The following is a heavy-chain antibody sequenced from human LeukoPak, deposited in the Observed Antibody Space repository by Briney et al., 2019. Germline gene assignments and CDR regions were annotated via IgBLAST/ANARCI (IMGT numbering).Heavy chain of an antibody. D-gene: IGHD3-3*01. CDR3: ARPVYDFWSGYYDGDDY. CDR1: GGSISSSSYY. Sequence: SETLSLTCTVSGGSISSSSYYWGWIRRPPGKGLEWIGSIYYSGSTYYNPSLKSRVTISVDTSKNQFSLKLSSVTAADTAVYYCARPVYDFWSGYYDGDDYWGQGTLVTVSS. J-gene: IGHJ4*02. CDR2: IYYSGST. V-gene: IGHV4-39*01.